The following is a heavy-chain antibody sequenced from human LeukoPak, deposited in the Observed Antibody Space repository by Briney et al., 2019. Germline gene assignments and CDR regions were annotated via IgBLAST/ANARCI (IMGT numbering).Heavy chain of an antibody. CDR1: GYTFTSYG. CDR2: ISAYNGNT. Sequence: ASVKVSCKASGYTFTSYGISWVRQAPGQGLEWMGWISAYNGNTNCAQKLQGRVTMTTDTSTSTAYMELRSLSSDDTAVFYCARDLGYSGSSDIPLDYWGQGSLVTVSS. J-gene: IGHJ4*02. V-gene: IGHV1-18*01. D-gene: IGHD6-6*01. CDR3: ARDLGYSGSSDIPLDY.